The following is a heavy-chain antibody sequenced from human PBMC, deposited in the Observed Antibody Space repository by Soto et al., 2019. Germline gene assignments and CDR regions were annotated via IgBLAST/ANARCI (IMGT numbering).Heavy chain of an antibody. CDR3: ARSLIRFLERVPDNYYYGMDV. V-gene: IGHV1-2*02. CDR1: GHSFTGNY. CDR2: INPNSGGT. D-gene: IGHD3-3*01. Sequence: ASVKVSCKASGHSFTGNYMHWVRQAPGQGLEWMGWINPNSGGTNYAQKFQGRVNMTRDTSIRTVYVELSRLRSDDTAVYYCARSLIRFLERVPDNYYYGMDVWGQVTAVTVSS. J-gene: IGHJ6*02.